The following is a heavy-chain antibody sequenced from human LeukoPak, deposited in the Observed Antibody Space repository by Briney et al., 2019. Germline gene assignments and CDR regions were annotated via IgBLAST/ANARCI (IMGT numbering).Heavy chain of an antibody. Sequence: GGSLRLSCAASGFTFSSHDMHWVRQAIGKGLEWVSAIGTGGDTYYVDAVKGRFTISRENAKNSLYLQMNSLRAGDTAVYYCARGPRYGSSGYPNYGMDVWGQGTTVTVSS. D-gene: IGHD3-22*01. CDR2: IGTGGDT. J-gene: IGHJ6*02. V-gene: IGHV3-13*01. CDR3: ARGPRYGSSGYPNYGMDV. CDR1: GFTFSSHD.